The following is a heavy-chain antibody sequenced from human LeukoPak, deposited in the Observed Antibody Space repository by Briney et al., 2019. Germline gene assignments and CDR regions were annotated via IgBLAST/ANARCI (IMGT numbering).Heavy chain of an antibody. V-gene: IGHV3-21*01. CDR1: VFTFSSYS. J-gene: IGHJ4*02. CDR3: ASKGDYGGDLDY. Sequence: GGSLRLSCAASVFTFSSYSMNWVRQAPGKGLEWVSSISSSSSYIYYADSVKGRFTVSRDNAKNSLYLQMNSLRAEDTAVYYCASKGDYGGDLDYWGQGTLVTVSS. CDR2: ISSSSSYI. D-gene: IGHD4-23*01.